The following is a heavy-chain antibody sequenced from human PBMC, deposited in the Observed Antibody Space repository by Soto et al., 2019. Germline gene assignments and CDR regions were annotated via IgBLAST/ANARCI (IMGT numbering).Heavy chain of an antibody. J-gene: IGHJ4*02. D-gene: IGHD3-10*01. V-gene: IGHV4-59*12. CDR2: IYHSGST. CDR3: ARAIGWFGELLGGYYFEY. CDR1: GCSISSYY. Sequence: PSETLSLTCAVSGCSISSYYWSWIRQPPGKGLEWIGYIYHSGSTYYNPSLKRRVTISVDRSKHQFSLKLSSVTAADTAVYYCARAIGWFGELLGGYYFEYWGPGTLVTVSS.